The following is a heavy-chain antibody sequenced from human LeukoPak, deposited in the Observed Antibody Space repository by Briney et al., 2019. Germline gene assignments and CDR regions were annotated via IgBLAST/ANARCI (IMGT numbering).Heavy chain of an antibody. J-gene: IGHJ6*04. V-gene: IGHV1-69*13. CDR1: GGTFISYA. CDR3: ARAHIVVPAATSRNYGMDV. Sequence: ASVKVSCKASGGTFISYAISWVRQAPGQGLEWMGGIIPIFGTANYAQKLQGRVTITADESTSTAYMELSSLRSEDTAVYYCARAHIVVPAATSRNYGMDVWGKGTTVTVSS. D-gene: IGHD2-2*01. CDR2: IIPIFGTA.